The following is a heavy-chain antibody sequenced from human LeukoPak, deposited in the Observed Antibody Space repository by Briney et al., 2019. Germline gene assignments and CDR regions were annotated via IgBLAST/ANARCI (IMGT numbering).Heavy chain of an antibody. V-gene: IGHV1-69*13. J-gene: IGHJ6*02. D-gene: IGHD5-18*01. Sequence: GASVKVSCKASGYTFPSYFMHWVRQAPGQGLEWMGGIIPIFGTANYAQKFQGRVTITADESTSTAYMELSSLRSEDTAVYYCARERILRVMDVWGQGATVTVSS. CDR3: ARERILRVMDV. CDR1: GYTFPSYF. CDR2: IIPIFGTA.